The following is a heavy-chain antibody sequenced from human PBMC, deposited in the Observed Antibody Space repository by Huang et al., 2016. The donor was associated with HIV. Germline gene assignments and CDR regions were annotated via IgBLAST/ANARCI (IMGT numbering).Heavy chain of an antibody. D-gene: IGHD5-18*01. V-gene: IGHV1-24*01. CDR3: ATIMDRWERYVDTAVQFDY. CDR1: GYTLTELS. J-gene: IGHJ4*02. CDR2: VDPEDGET. Sequence: QVQLVQSGTEVKRSGASVRVSCKVSGYTLTELSMHWVRQAPGKGLEWVGGVDPEDGETRYAQKFQGRSTMTEDTSTDTADMELSSLRSEETAVYYCATIMDRWERYVDTAVQFDYWGQGTLVTVSS.